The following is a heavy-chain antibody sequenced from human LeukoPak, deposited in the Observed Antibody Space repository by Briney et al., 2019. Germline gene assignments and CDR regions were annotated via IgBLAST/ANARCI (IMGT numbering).Heavy chain of an antibody. D-gene: IGHD2-21*02. CDR3: TTCGGDCFFNY. V-gene: IGHV3-7*05. J-gene: IGHJ4*02. Sequence: PGGSLRLSCAASGFTFSSYWMSWVRQAPGKGLEWVANIKQDGSEKYYVDSVNGRFTISRDNARNSLYLQMNSLRAEDTAVYYCTTCGGDCFFNYWGQGTLVTVSS. CDR2: IKQDGSEK. CDR1: GFTFSSYW.